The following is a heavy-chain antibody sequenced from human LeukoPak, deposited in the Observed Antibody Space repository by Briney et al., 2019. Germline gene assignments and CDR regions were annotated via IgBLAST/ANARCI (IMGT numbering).Heavy chain of an antibody. V-gene: IGHV3-33*01. CDR2: IWHDGSKT. Sequence: GGSLRLSRTSSGFTFSTYGMHWVRQAPGKGLGWVAVIWHDGSKTYYADFVEGRFTISRDNSKNTLSMQMNSLRAEDTALYYCAREPSGYYFESWGQGTLVTVAS. D-gene: IGHD3-22*01. CDR1: GFTFSTYG. CDR3: AREPSGYYFES. J-gene: IGHJ4*02.